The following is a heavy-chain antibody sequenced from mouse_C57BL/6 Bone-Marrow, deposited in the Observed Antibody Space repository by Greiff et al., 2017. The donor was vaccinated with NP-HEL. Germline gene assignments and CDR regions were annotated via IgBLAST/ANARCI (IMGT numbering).Heavy chain of an antibody. CDR1: GYTFTSYW. CDR3: ARRALAY. V-gene: IGHV1-64*01. D-gene: IGHD3-3*01. J-gene: IGHJ3*01. Sequence: QVHVKQSGAELVKPGASVKLSCKASGYTFTSYWMHWVKQRPGQGLEWIGMIHPNSGSTNYNEKFKSKATLTVDKSSSTAYMQLSSLTSEDSAVYYCARRALAYWGQGTLVTVSA. CDR2: IHPNSGST.